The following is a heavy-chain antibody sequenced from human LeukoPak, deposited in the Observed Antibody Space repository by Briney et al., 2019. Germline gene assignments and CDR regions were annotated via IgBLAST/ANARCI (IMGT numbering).Heavy chain of an antibody. V-gene: IGHV4-30-4*07. CDR1: GGSISSGGYS. CDR3: ASTSGYSYGLYFDY. CDR2: IYYSGST. D-gene: IGHD5-18*01. Sequence: PSQTLSLTCAVSGGSISSGGYSWSWIRQPPGKGLEWIGYIYYSGSTNYNPSLKSRVTISVDTSKNQFSLKLSSVTAADTAVYYCASTSGYSYGLYFDYWGQGTLVTVSS. J-gene: IGHJ4*02.